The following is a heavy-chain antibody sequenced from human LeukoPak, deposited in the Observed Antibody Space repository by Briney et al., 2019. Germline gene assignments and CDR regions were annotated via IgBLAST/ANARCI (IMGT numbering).Heavy chain of an antibody. CDR2: IKQDGSEK. D-gene: IGHD6-6*01. V-gene: IGHV3-7*01. CDR1: GFSFSIYW. Sequence: GGSLRLSCAASGFSFSIYWMSWVRQAPGKGLEWVAKIKQDGSEKYLVDSVKGRFTISRDNAKNSLYLQMNVLRPEDTAVYYCARDQYKNEISSSSSFDSWGPGALVT. J-gene: IGHJ4*02. CDR3: ARDQYKNEISSSSSFDS.